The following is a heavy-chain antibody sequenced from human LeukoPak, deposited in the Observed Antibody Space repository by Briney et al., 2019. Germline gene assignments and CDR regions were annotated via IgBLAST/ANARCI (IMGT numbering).Heavy chain of an antibody. V-gene: IGHV4-4*07. CDR2: IYTSGTT. J-gene: IGHJ4*02. CDR3: ARGAGWGVFYYDSSGYYLD. Sequence: SETLSLTCTVSGGSISTYFWSWIRQPAGKGLEWIGRIYTSGTTRYNPSLKSRVTMSVDTSKNQISLKLSSVTAADTAVYYCARGAGWGVFYYDSSGYYLDWGQGTLVTVSS. CDR1: GGSISTYF. D-gene: IGHD3-22*01.